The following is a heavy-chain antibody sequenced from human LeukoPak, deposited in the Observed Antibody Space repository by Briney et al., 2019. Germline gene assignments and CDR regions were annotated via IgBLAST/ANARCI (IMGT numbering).Heavy chain of an antibody. CDR1: GYTFTSYG. D-gene: IGHD2-2*01. V-gene: IGHV1-18*01. CDR3: ARFCGNTSWHSGYYYGIDV. Sequence: ASVKVSCKASGYTFTSYGISWVRQAPGQGLEWMGWISAYNGNTNYAQKLQGRVTMTTDTSTSTAYMELRSLRSDDTAVYYCARFCGNTSWHSGYYYGIDVWGQGTTVTVSS. CDR2: ISAYNGNT. J-gene: IGHJ6*02.